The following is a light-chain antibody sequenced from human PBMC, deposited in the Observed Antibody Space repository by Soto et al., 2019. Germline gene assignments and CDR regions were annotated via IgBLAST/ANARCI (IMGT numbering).Light chain of an antibody. Sequence: EIVLTQSPATLSLSPGERATLSCRASQSVSRYLAWYQQKPGQAPRLLIYDASNRATGIPARFSGSGSGTEFTLTISSLQSEDFAVYYCQQYKNWPPITFGQGTRLEIK. CDR2: DAS. V-gene: IGKV3-11*01. CDR1: QSVSRY. J-gene: IGKJ5*01. CDR3: QQYKNWPPIT.